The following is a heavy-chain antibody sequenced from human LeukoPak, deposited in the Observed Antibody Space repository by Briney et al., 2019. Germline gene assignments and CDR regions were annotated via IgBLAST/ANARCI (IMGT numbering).Heavy chain of an antibody. CDR3: ARVEPKFSSSWYHHPLDY. D-gene: IGHD6-13*01. CDR1: GCTFTSYY. Sequence: ASVKVSCKASGCTFTSYYMHWVRQAPGQGLEWMGIINPSGGSTSYAQKFQGRVTMTRDTSTSTVYMELSSLRSEDTAVYYCARVEPKFSSSWYHHPLDYWGQGTLVTVSS. V-gene: IGHV1-46*01. CDR2: INPSGGST. J-gene: IGHJ4*02.